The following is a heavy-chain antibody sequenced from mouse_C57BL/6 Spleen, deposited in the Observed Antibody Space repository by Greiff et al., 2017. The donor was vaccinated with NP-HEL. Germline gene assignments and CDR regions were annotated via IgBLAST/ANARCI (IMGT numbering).Heavy chain of an antibody. CDR2: INPNYGTT. V-gene: IGHV1-39*01. CDR1: GYSFTDYN. J-gene: IGHJ3*01. CDR3: AGTPTAQATGWFAY. Sequence: VQLKQSGPELVKPGASVKISCKASGYSFTDYNMNWVKQSNGKSLEWIGVINPNYGTTSYNQKFKGKATLTVDQSSSTAYMQLNSLTSEDSAVYYCAGTPTAQATGWFAYWGQGTLVTVSA. D-gene: IGHD3-2*02.